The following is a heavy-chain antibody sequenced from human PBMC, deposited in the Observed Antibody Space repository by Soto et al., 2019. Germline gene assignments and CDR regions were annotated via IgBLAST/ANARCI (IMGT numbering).Heavy chain of an antibody. Sequence: EVQLLESGGGLVQPGGSLRLTCAASGFTFSSYAMSWVRQAPGKGLEWVSAISGSGGSTYYADSVKGRFTISRDNSKNTLYLQMNSLRAEDTAVYYCAKGNLDYGEPSVFDPWGQGTLVTVSS. CDR1: GFTFSSYA. D-gene: IGHD4-17*01. CDR2: ISGSGGST. V-gene: IGHV3-23*01. CDR3: AKGNLDYGEPSVFDP. J-gene: IGHJ5*02.